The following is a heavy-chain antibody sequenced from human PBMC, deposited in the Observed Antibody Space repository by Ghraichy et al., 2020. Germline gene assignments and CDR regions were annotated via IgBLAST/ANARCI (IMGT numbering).Heavy chain of an antibody. J-gene: IGHJ2*01. Sequence: GGSLRLSCAASGLTFSSYAMTWVRQAPGKGLEWVSATSGGGGSTYYADSVKGRFTISRDNSKNTLYLQMNSLRAEDTAVYSCAKVVSWRYFDLWGRGTLVTVSS. V-gene: IGHV3-23*01. CDR2: TSGGGGST. D-gene: IGHD5/OR15-5a*01. CDR1: GLTFSSYA. CDR3: AKVVSWRYFDL.